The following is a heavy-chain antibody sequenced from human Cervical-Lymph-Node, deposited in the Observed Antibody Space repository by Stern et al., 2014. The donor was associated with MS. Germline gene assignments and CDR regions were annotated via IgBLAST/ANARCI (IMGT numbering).Heavy chain of an antibody. Sequence: EVQLVESGAEVKKPGESLKISCKGSGYTFTNNWIAWVRQMPGKGLEWMGIIYPDDSDISYSPSLQGQVTISADKPISTPYLQWSSLKAADSAVYYCARPPPRRKWDDPNYGMDVWGQGTTVTVSS. V-gene: IGHV5-51*04. CDR1: GYTFTNNW. CDR2: IYPDDSDI. J-gene: IGHJ6*02. CDR3: ARPPPRRKWDDPNYGMDV. D-gene: IGHD1-1*01.